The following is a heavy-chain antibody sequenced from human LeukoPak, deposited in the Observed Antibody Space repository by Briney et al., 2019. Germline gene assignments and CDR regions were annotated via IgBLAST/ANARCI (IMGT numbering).Heavy chain of an antibody. J-gene: IGHJ6*03. CDR2: INPNSGGT. Sequence: GASVKVSCKASGYTFTGYYMHWVRQAPGQGLEWMGWINPNSGGTNYAQKFQGRATMTRDTSISTAYMELSRLRSDDTAVYYCARGPFAGVDTAMVYYYYYMDVWGKGTTVTVSS. D-gene: IGHD5-18*01. CDR1: GYTFTGYY. V-gene: IGHV1-2*02. CDR3: ARGPFAGVDTAMVYYYYYMDV.